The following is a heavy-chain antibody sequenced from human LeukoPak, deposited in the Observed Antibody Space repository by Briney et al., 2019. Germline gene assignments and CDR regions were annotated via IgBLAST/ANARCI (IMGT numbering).Heavy chain of an antibody. CDR1: GFTVSSNY. CDR3: ARDITGTADY. J-gene: IGHJ4*02. D-gene: IGHD1-20*01. CDR2: IYSGGST. V-gene: IGHV3-66*02. Sequence: GGSLRLSCAASGFTVSSNYMSWVRQAPGKGLEWVSVIYSGGSTYYADSVKGRFTISRDNSKNTLYLQMNGLRAEDTAVYYCARDITGTADYWGQGTLVTVSS.